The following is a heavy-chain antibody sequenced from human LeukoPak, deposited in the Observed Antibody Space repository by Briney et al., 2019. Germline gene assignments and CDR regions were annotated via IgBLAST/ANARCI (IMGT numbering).Heavy chain of an antibody. D-gene: IGHD4-17*01. CDR1: GGSISSYY. Sequence: SETLSLTCTVSGGSISSYYWSWIRQPPGKGLEWIAYISDIGSINYNPSLKSRVTISVDTSKNQFSLKLSSVTAADTAVYYCARGRKEDTVTPPYYGMDVWGQGTTVTVSS. CDR3: ARGRKEDTVTPPYYGMDV. V-gene: IGHV4-59*12. CDR2: ISDIGSI. J-gene: IGHJ6*02.